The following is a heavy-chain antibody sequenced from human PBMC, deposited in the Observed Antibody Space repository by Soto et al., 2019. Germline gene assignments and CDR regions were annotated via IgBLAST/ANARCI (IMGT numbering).Heavy chain of an antibody. D-gene: IGHD2-15*01. J-gene: IGHJ6*02. CDR2: VIPIFGTA. CDR3: ARSHGGSSSLDIYFYYYYGMDV. Sequence: QVQLVQSGAEVQTPGSSVKVSCKAPGGTFSRYAISWVRQAPGQGLEWMEGVIPIFGTAKYAQKFQGRVTITADETTSTGYMELLSLRSEDTAVYYCARSHGGSSSLDIYFYYYYGMDVWGQGTTVTVSS. V-gene: IGHV1-69*01. CDR1: GGTFSRYA.